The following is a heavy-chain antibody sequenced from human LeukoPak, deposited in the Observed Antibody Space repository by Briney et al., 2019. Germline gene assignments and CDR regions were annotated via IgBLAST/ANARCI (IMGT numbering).Heavy chain of an antibody. CDR1: GGSISSYY. D-gene: IGHD6-13*01. CDR2: IYYSGST. V-gene: IGHV4-59*01. J-gene: IGHJ5*02. Sequence: SETLSLTCTVSGGSISSYYWSWIRQPPGKGLEWIGYIYYSGSTNYNPSLKSRVTISVDTSKNQFSLKLSSVTAADTAVYYRATSDSSSWYFSGFDPWGQGTLVTVSS. CDR3: ATSDSSSWYFSGFDP.